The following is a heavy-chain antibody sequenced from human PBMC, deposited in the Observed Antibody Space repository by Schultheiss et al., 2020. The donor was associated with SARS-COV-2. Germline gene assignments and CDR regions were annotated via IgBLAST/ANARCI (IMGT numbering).Heavy chain of an antibody. CDR3: AKETDREDRNWFDP. CDR1: GGSISSSSYY. Sequence: SETLSLTCTVSGGSISSSSYYWGWIRQPPGKGLEWIGSIYYSGSTNYNPSLKSRVTISVDTSKNQFSLKLSSVTAADTAVYFCAKETDREDRNWFDPWGQGILVTVSS. J-gene: IGHJ5*02. CDR2: IYYSGST. V-gene: IGHV4-39*07.